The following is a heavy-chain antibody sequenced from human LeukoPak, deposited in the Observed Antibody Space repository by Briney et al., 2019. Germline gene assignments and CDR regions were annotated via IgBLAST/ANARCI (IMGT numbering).Heavy chain of an antibody. Sequence: SETLSLTCAVYGGSFSGYYWSWIRQPPGKGLEWIGYIYYSGSTNYNPSLKSRVTISVDTSKNQFSLKLSSVTAADTAVYYCARQRVGAGENWFDPWGQGTLVTVSS. CDR2: IYYSGST. J-gene: IGHJ5*02. D-gene: IGHD1-26*01. CDR3: ARQRVGAGENWFDP. V-gene: IGHV4-59*08. CDR1: GGSFSGYY.